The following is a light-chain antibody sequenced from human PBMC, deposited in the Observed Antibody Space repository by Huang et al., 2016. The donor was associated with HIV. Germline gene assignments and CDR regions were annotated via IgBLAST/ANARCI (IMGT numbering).Light chain of an antibody. CDR3: QQYGTSPYT. CDR2: GAS. CDR1: QSLSSRY. Sequence: EVVLTQSPDTLSSSPGERVTVSCRASQSLSSRYIAWYQQQPGQAPRLLMYGASTRATDIPDRFSGSGSGTDFTLTINRLEPADFAMYYCQQYGTSPYTFGQGTNLEIK. V-gene: IGKV3-20*01. J-gene: IGKJ2*01.